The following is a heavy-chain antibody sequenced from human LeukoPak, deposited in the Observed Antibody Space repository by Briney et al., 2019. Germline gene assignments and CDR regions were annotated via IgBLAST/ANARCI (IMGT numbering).Heavy chain of an antibody. Sequence: SETLSLTCTVSGGSISSSSYYWGWIRQPSGKGLEWIGSIYYSGSTHYNPSLKSRVTISVDTSKNQFSLKLSSVTAADTAVYYCARDYVRGAYYFDYWGQGTLVTVSS. CDR3: ARDYVRGAYYFDY. V-gene: IGHV4-39*07. D-gene: IGHD3-10*02. CDR1: GGSISSSSYY. CDR2: IYYSGST. J-gene: IGHJ4*02.